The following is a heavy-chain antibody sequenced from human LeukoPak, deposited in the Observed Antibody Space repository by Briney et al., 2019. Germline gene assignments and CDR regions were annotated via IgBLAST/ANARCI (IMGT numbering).Heavy chain of an antibody. Sequence: GGSLRLSCAASGFTVSSNYMSWVRQAPGKGLEWVSVIYSGGSTYYADSVKGRFTISRDNSKNTLYLQMNSLRAEDTAVYYCAKDNYDSSGYYEFDPWGQGTLVTVSS. D-gene: IGHD3-22*01. CDR1: GFTVSSNY. CDR3: AKDNYDSSGYYEFDP. CDR2: IYSGGST. J-gene: IGHJ5*02. V-gene: IGHV3-53*01.